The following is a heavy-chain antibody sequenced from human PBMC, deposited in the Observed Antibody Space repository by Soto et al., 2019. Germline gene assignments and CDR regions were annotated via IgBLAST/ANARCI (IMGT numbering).Heavy chain of an antibody. CDR3: ARARQWLVPLFDY. Sequence: AVAQVPCKASGYTFTSYDFNWWRRAPGRGLEWMGGMNPNSGNTGYAQKFQGRVTMPRNTSISTAYMELSSLRSEDTAVYYCARARQWLVPLFDYWGQGTLVSVSS. CDR1: GYTFTSYD. CDR2: MNPNSGNT. V-gene: IGHV1-8*01. D-gene: IGHD6-19*01. J-gene: IGHJ4*02.